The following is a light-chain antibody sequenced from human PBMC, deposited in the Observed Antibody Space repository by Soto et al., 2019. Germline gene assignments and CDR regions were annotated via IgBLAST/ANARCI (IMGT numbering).Light chain of an antibody. CDR2: EGN. CDR1: SSDVGSYNH. J-gene: IGLJ1*01. CDR3: CSYAGGSSYV. V-gene: IGLV2-23*01. Sequence: QSVLTQSASVSGSDGQSITISCTGSSSDVGSYNHVSWYQQRPGKAPKFMIYEGNKRPSGVSNRFSGSKSGNTASLTISGLQGDDEADYYCCSYAGGSSYVFGAGTKVTVL.